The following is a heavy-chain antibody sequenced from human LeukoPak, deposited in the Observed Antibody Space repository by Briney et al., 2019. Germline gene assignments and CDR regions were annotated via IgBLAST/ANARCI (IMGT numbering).Heavy chain of an antibody. CDR3: ARAYYDFWSGHDAFDI. CDR1: GGFISSGSYY. D-gene: IGHD3-3*01. CDR2: IYTSGST. V-gene: IGHV4-61*02. Sequence: SQTLSLTCTVSGGFISSGSYYWSWIRQPAGKGLEWIGRIYTSGSTNYNPSLKSRVTISVDTSKNQFSLKLSSVTAADTAVYYCARAYYDFWSGHDAFDIWGQGTMVTVSS. J-gene: IGHJ3*02.